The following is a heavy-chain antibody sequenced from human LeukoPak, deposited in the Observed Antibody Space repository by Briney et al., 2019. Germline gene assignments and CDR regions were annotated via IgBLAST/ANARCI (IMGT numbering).Heavy chain of an antibody. J-gene: IGHJ4*02. CDR2: INPNSGGT. CDR3: ARWRSVRGVQSYFDY. Sequence: ASVKVSCKASGYTFTGYYMHWVRQAPGQGLEWMGWINPNSGGTNYAQKFQGRVTMTRDTSISTAYMELSGLRSDDTAVYYCARWRSVRGVQSYFDYWGQGTLVTVSS. CDR1: GYTFTGYY. V-gene: IGHV1-2*02. D-gene: IGHD3-10*01.